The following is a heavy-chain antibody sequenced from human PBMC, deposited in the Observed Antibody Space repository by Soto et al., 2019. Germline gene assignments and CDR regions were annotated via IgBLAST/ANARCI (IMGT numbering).Heavy chain of an antibody. D-gene: IGHD2-15*01. CDR2: IIPILGIA. CDR3: ARASYCSGGSCYQYYYYGMDV. V-gene: IGHV1-69*02. Sequence: QVQLVQSGAEVKKPGSSVKVSCKASGGTFSSYTISWVRQAPGQGLEWMGRIIPILGIANYAQKFQGRVTITEDKYTSTAYMELSSLRSEDTAVYYCARASYCSGGSCYQYYYYGMDVWGQGTTVTVSS. CDR1: GGTFSSYT. J-gene: IGHJ6*02.